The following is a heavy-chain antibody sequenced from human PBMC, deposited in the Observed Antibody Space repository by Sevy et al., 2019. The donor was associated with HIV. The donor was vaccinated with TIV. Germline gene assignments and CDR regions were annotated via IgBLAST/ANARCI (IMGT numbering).Heavy chain of an antibody. V-gene: IGHV3-7*01. CDR2: IKQDGSEK. Sequence: GGSMRLSCAASGLTFSSYWMSWVRQAPGKGLEWVANIKQDGSEKYYVVSVKGRFTISRDNAKNSLYLQMNSLRAEDTPVYYCARDLPFSSSWYGADYYMDVWGKGTTVTVSS. J-gene: IGHJ6*03. CDR3: ARDLPFSSSWYGADYYMDV. CDR1: GLTFSSYW. D-gene: IGHD6-13*01.